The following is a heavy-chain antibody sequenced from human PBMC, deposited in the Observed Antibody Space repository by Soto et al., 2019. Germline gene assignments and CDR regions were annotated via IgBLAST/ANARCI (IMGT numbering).Heavy chain of an antibody. CDR1: GFSFSNYG. V-gene: IGHV3-48*01. J-gene: IGHJ4*02. CDR3: VRDRGSGRRYFGY. D-gene: IGHD6-19*01. Sequence: EVQVVESGGGLVQPGGSLRLSCAASGFSFSNYGMNWVRQAPGKGLEWVSYIDSSSSIIYYADSVKGRFTISRDNAKNSLYLQMNSLRADDTAVYYCVRDRGSGRRYFGYWGQGTLVTVSS. CDR2: IDSSSSII.